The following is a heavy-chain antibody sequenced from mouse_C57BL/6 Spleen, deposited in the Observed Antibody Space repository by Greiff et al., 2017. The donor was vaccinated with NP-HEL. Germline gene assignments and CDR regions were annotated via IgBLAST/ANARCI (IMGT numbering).Heavy chain of an antibody. CDR3: ARYGTDAMDY. CDR1: GFTFSSYA. CDR2: ISDGGSYT. V-gene: IGHV5-4*01. J-gene: IGHJ4*01. Sequence: EVHLVESGGGLVKPGGSLKLSCAASGFTFSSYAMSWVRQTPEKRLEWVATISDGGSYTYYPDNVKGRFTISRGNAKNNLYLQMSHLKSEDTAMYYCARYGTDAMDYWGQGTSVTVSS. D-gene: IGHD1-1*01.